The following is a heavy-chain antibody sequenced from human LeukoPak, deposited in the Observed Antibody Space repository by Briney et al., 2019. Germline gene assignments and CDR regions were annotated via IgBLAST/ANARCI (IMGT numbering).Heavy chain of an antibody. CDR3: TTDWTPPTPAVIPRGYFDY. CDR1: GFTFRNAW. V-gene: IGHV3-15*01. Sequence: PGGSLRLSCAASGFTFRNAWMSWGRQAPGKGLGWVGRIKSKTDGGTTDYAAPVKGRFTISRDDSKNTLYLQMNSLKTEDTAVYYCTTDWTPPTPAVIPRGYFDYWGQGTLVTVSS. J-gene: IGHJ4*02. CDR2: IKSKTDGGTT. D-gene: IGHD2-2*01.